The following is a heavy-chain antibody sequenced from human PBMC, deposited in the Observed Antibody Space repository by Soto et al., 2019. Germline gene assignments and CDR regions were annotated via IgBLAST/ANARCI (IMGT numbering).Heavy chain of an antibody. Sequence: QVQLVESGGGVVQPGRSLRLSCAASGFTFSSYGMQWVRQAPDKGLEWVAVIWYDGTNKYYTDSVKGRFTISRDNSKNTLYLQMNSLRAEDTAVYYCARDRGAVAGTRYYYGMDVWGQGTTVTVSS. CDR1: GFTFSSYG. V-gene: IGHV3-33*01. CDR2: IWYDGTNK. J-gene: IGHJ6*02. CDR3: ARDRGAVAGTRYYYGMDV. D-gene: IGHD6-13*01.